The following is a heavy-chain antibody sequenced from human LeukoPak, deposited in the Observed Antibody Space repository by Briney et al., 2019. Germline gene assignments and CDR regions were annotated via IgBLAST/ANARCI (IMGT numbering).Heavy chain of an antibody. J-gene: IGHJ4*02. Sequence: GKSLKISCQGFGFSFTTYWIGWVRQMPGKGLEWMGLINPGNSDTRYSPSFQGQVTIPADKSISTAYLQWSSLRASDTAMFYCVRGRHGYNYDVWGQGTLVTVSS. V-gene: IGHV5-51*01. D-gene: IGHD5-24*01. CDR2: INPGNSDT. CDR3: VRGRHGYNYDV. CDR1: GFSFTTYW.